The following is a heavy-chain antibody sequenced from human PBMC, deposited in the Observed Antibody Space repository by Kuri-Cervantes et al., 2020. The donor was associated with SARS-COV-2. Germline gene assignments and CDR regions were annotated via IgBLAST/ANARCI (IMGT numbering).Heavy chain of an antibody. V-gene: IGHV4-61*05. CDR3: ARGARGVGNY. D-gene: IGHD3-10*01. CDR2: IYYSGST. Sequence: SETLSLTCTVSGGSISSSSYYWGWIRQPPGKGLEWIGYIYYSGSTNYNPSLKSRVTISVDTSKNQFSLKLSSVTAADTAVYYCARGARGVGNYWGQGTLVTVSS. CDR1: GGSISSSSYY. J-gene: IGHJ4*02.